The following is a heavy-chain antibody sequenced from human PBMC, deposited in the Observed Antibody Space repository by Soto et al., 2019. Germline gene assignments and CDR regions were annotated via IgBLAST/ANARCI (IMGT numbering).Heavy chain of an antibody. D-gene: IGHD6-6*01. CDR3: ARDLGGSSSYLGY. CDR1: GYTCTVRY. V-gene: IGHV1-2*02. Sequence: GASVKVSCKASGYTCTVRYIHCVLQAPLQGLDWMGCINPASGGATYAQKFQGRVSLTRDTSNSIAYMELSSLRSDDTAVYFCARDLGGSSSYLGYWGQGTPVTVSS. J-gene: IGHJ4*02. CDR2: INPASGGA.